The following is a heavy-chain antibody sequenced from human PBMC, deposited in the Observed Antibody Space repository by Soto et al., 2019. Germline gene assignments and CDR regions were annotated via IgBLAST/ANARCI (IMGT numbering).Heavy chain of an antibody. D-gene: IGHD6-13*01. Sequence: VASVKVSCKASGYTFINFDISWVRQAAGQGLEWLGWMNPGSGKTGYASKFQGRVAMTRDASTGTSHLELSSLTSDDTAVYYCARMASAGTLNWFDPWGQGTLVTVS. J-gene: IGHJ5*02. CDR1: GYTFINFD. CDR3: ARMASAGTLNWFDP. V-gene: IGHV1-8*02. CDR2: MNPGSGKT.